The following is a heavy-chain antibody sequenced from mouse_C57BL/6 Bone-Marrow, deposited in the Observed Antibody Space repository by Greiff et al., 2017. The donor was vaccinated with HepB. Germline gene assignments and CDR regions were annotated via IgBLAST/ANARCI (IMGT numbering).Heavy chain of an antibody. V-gene: IGHV1-7*01. CDR2: INPSSGYT. CDR3: ARRGNYSAWFAY. CDR1: GYTFTSYW. D-gene: IGHD2-1*01. Sequence: VKLMESGAELAKPGASVKLSCKASGYTFTSYWMHWVKQRPGQGLEWIGYINPSSGYTKYNQKFKEKATLTADKSSSTAYMQLSSLTYEDSAVYYCARRGNYSAWFAYWGQGTLVTVSA. J-gene: IGHJ3*01.